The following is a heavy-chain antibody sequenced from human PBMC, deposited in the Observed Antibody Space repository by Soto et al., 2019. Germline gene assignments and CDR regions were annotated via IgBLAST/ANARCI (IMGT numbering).Heavy chain of an antibody. CDR2: IYYSGST. J-gene: IGHJ3*02. CDR3: ARQQWLVLNAFDI. CDR1: GGSISSYY. D-gene: IGHD6-19*01. Sequence: QVQLQESGPGLVKPSETLSLTCTVSGGSISSYYWSWIRQPPGKGLEWIGYIYYSGSTNYNPSLRSRITIPVDTSKIQFSLKLSSVTAADTAVYYCARQQWLVLNAFDIWGQGTIVTVSS. V-gene: IGHV4-59*01.